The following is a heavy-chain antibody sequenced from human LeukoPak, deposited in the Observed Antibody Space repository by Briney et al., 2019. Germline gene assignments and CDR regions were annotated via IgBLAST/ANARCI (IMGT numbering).Heavy chain of an antibody. CDR1: GVTSSDYY. CDR3: GRESRGSWTIFDY. Sequence: GGALRLSCAASGVTSSDYYMSWIRHAPGEGLEWRSYISSSGSTMYYADYVKGRFTISRENARNSLYLEVSSLRAEDKAVYYCGRESRGSWTIFDYWGPGTLVTVSS. J-gene: IGHJ4*02. D-gene: IGHD3-3*01. CDR2: ISSSGSTM. V-gene: IGHV3-11*01.